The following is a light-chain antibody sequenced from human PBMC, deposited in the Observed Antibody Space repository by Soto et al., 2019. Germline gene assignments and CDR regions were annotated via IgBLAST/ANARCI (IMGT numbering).Light chain of an antibody. CDR2: EVS. V-gene: IGLV2-8*01. CDR3: SSNAGSNTYV. CDR1: SSDVGAYNY. Sequence: QSALTQPPSASGSPGQSVTISCTGISSDVGAYNYVSWYQQHPGKAPKLMIYEVSKRPSGVPDRFSGSKSGNTASLTVSGLQAEDEADYYCSSNAGSNTYVFGTGTKVTVL. J-gene: IGLJ1*01.